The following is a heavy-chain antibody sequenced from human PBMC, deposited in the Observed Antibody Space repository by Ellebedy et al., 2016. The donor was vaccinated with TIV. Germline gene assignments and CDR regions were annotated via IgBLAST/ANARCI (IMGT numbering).Heavy chain of an antibody. CDR3: ARGGAGFDSMNRELSFDS. D-gene: IGHD1-26*01. V-gene: IGHV3-11*04. Sequence: GGSLRLSXAASGFAFSDHYISWIRQAPGKGLEWVAFIRSSTNSISYADSVKGRFTISRDDAENSLYLQMNSLRDEDTAVYYCARGGAGFDSMNRELSFDSWGQGTLVTVSS. CDR1: GFAFSDHY. CDR2: IRSSTNSI. J-gene: IGHJ4*02.